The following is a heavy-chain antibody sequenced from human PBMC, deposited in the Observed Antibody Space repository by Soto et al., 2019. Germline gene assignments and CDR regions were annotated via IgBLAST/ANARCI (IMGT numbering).Heavy chain of an antibody. D-gene: IGHD1-26*01. Sequence: GESLKISCKGSGYSFTSYWISWVRQMPGKGLEWMGRIDPSDSYTNYSPSFQGHVTISADKSIRTAYLQWSSLKASDTAMYYCARHGADYLDYWGQGTLVTVSS. V-gene: IGHV5-10-1*01. CDR2: IDPSDSYT. J-gene: IGHJ4*02. CDR1: GYSFTSYW. CDR3: ARHGADYLDY.